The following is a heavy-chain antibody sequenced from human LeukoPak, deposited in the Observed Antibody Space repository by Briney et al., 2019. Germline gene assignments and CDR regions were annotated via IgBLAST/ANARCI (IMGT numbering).Heavy chain of an antibody. CDR2: ISGSSSTI. J-gene: IGHJ4*02. CDR1: GFTFSDYS. D-gene: IGHD2/OR15-2a*01. V-gene: IGHV3-48*01. Sequence: QPGESLRLFCAASGFTFSDYSMNWVRQAPGKGLEWVSYISGSSSTIFYADSVKGRFTISRDNSKNTLYLQMNSLRAEDTAVYYCAKDGFLWVFDYWGQGTLVTVSS. CDR3: AKDGFLWVFDY.